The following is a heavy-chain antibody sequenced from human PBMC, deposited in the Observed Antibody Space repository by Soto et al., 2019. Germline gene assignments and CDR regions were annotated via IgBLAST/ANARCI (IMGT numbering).Heavy chain of an antibody. CDR3: AREQLVRSKRGGLDY. Sequence: QVQLVESGGGVVQPGRSLRLSCAASGFTFSSYGIHWVRQAPGKGLEWVAVISYDGSNKYYADSVKGRFTISRDNSKNTLYLQMNSLRAEDTAVYYCAREQLVRSKRGGLDYWGQGTLVTVSS. D-gene: IGHD6-6*01. V-gene: IGHV3-30*03. CDR1: GFTFSSYG. J-gene: IGHJ4*02. CDR2: ISYDGSNK.